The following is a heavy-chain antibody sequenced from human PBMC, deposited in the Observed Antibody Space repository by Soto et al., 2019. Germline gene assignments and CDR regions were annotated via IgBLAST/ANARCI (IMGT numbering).Heavy chain of an antibody. Sequence: QVPLVESGGDVKKPGSSVKVSCKASGGTFSSYTISWVRQAPGQGLEWMGRIIPILGIANYAQKFQGRVTITADKSTSTAYMEMSRLRSEDTAVYYCARAGIAAAGLDYWGQGTLVTVSS. J-gene: IGHJ4*02. CDR1: GGTFSSYT. D-gene: IGHD6-13*01. V-gene: IGHV1-69*02. CDR2: IIPILGIA. CDR3: ARAGIAAAGLDY.